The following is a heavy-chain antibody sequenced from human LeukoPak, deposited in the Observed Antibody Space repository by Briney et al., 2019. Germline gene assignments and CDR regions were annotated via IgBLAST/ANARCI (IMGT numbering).Heavy chain of an antibody. CDR2: INPNTGGA. CDR3: ARDLTSTSNWEFDY. J-gene: IGHJ4*02. V-gene: IGHV1-2*04. D-gene: IGHD1-26*01. Sequence: ASVKVSCKASGYTHADYFIHWVRQAPGQGLEWMGRINPNTGGADYAPKFQGWVTMTRDTSISTAYVEVSRLISDDTAVYYCARDLTSTSNWEFDYWGQGTLVIVSS. CDR1: GYTHADYF.